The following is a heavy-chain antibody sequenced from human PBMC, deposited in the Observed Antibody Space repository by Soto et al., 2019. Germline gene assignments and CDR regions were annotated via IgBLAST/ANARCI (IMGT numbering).Heavy chain of an antibody. CDR1: GYTFTSYY. J-gene: IGHJ6*02. Sequence: QVQLVQSGAEVKKPGASVKVSCKASGYTFTSYYMHWVRLAPGQGLEWMGIINPDGGGTSYAKQFQGRVIMTRDTSTRTVYMEMSSLRSEDTAVYYCAVGGNYLSMDVWGQGTTVTVSS. CDR2: INPDGGGT. V-gene: IGHV1-46*01. D-gene: IGHD4-4*01. CDR3: AVGGNYLSMDV.